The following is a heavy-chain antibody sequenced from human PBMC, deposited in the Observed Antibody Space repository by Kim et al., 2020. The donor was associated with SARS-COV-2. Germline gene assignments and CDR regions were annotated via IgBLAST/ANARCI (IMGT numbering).Heavy chain of an antibody. CDR3: AREDPAAGTRVWGMDV. V-gene: IGHV4-31*03. D-gene: IGHD6-13*01. CDR1: GGSISSGGYY. J-gene: IGHJ6*02. Sequence: SETLSLTCTVSGGSISSGGYYWSWIRQHPGKGLEWIGYIYYSGSTYYNPSLKSRVTISVDTSKNQFSLKLSSVTAADTAVYYCAREDPAAGTRVWGMDVWGQGTTVTVSS. CDR2: IYYSGST.